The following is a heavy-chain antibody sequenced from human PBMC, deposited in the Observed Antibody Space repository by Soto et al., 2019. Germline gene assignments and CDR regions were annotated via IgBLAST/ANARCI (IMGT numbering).Heavy chain of an antibody. D-gene: IGHD3-9*01. CDR3: ASSNYEILTGYQYYFDY. V-gene: IGHV4-39*07. CDR1: GGSISSSSYY. Sequence: SETLSLTCTVSGGSISSSSYYWGWIRQPPGKGLEWIGSIYYSGSTYYNPALKSRVTIAVATSKNQFYLKLSSVTAADTAVYYCASSNYEILTGYQYYFDYWGQGTLVTVSS. CDR2: IYYSGST. J-gene: IGHJ4*02.